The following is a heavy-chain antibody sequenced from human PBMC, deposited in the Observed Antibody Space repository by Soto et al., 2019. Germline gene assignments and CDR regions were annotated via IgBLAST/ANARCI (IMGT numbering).Heavy chain of an antibody. J-gene: IGHJ3*02. V-gene: IGHV3-23*01. CDR1: AFIFSTLA. CDR2: ISGSGGNT. Sequence: AGSLRLSCAVSAFIFSTLAMSWVRPAAGKGLEWVSAISGSGGNTYYADSVRGRFTISRDNPKNALYLQINNLRAEDTAVDYCAKEHRVFTSGDAFDIWGQGTMVTVSS. D-gene: IGHD3-3*01. CDR3: AKEHRVFTSGDAFDI.